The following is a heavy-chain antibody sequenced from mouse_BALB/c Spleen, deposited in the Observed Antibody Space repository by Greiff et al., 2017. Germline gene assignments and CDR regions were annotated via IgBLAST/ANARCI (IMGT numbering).Heavy chain of an antibody. CDR1: GYTFTSYW. D-gene: IGHD3-1*01. CDR2: IYPGDGDT. V-gene: IGHV1-87*01. J-gene: IGHJ3*01. CDR3: ARSGPRPFAD. Sequence: VQLQQSGAELARPGASVKLSCKASGYTFTSYWMQWVKQRPGQGLEWIGAIYPGDGDTRYTQKFKGKATLTADKSSSTAYMQLSSLASEDSAVYYCARSGPRPFADWGQGTLVTVSA.